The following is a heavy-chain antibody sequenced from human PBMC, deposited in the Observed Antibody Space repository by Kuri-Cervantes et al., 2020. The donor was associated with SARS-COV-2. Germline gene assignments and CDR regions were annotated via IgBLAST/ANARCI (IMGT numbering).Heavy chain of an antibody. V-gene: IGHV3-73*01. Sequence: GGSLRLSCEVSGFLFSASAIHWVRQASGKGLEWVGRVRGKANNYATAYAASVKGRFTISRDDSKNMAYLQMNSLRAEDTGVYYCARVVEGEIYYYYYYMDVWGKGTTVTVSS. D-gene: IGHD1-1*01. CDR2: VRGKANNYAT. J-gene: IGHJ6*03. CDR3: ARVVEGEIYYYYYYMDV. CDR1: GFLFSASA.